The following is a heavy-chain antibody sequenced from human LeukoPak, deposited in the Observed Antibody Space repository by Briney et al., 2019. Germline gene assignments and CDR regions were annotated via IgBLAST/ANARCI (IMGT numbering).Heavy chain of an antibody. V-gene: IGHV1-46*01. CDR1: GYTFTSYY. D-gene: IGHD3-3*01. Sequence: ASVKVSCKASGYTFTSYYMHWVRQAPGQGLEWMGIINPTGGSTSYALKFQGRVTMTRDMSTSTVYMELSSLRSEDAAVYYCARDRGRGHDFWSGYFDYWGQGTLVTVSS. J-gene: IGHJ4*02. CDR2: INPTGGST. CDR3: ARDRGRGHDFWSGYFDY.